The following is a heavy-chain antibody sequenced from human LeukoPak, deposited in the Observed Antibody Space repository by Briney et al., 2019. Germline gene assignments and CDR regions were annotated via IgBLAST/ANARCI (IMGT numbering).Heavy chain of an antibody. V-gene: IGHV1-8*01. J-gene: IGHJ6*03. Sequence: ASVKVSCKASGYAFTSYDINWVRQATGQGLEWMGWMNPNSGNTGYAQKFQGRVTMTRNTSISTAYMELSSLRSEDTAVYYCARVGYSGYFYYYYYMDVWGKGTTVTISS. CDR3: ARVGYSGYFYYYYYMDV. D-gene: IGHD5-12*01. CDR1: GYAFTSYD. CDR2: MNPNSGNT.